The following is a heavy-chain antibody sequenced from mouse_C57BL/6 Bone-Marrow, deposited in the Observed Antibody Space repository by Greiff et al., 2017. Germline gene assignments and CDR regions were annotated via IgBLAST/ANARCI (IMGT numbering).Heavy chain of an antibody. Sequence: QVQLQQPGAELVKPGASVKLSCKASGYTFTSYWMQWVKQRPGQGLEWIGEIDPSDSYTNYNQKFKGKATLTVDTSSSTAYMQLSSLTSEDSAVYYCARGDDYYGSSPPFAYWGQGTLVTVSA. CDR3: ARGDDYYGSSPPFAY. CDR1: GYTFTSYW. D-gene: IGHD1-1*01. V-gene: IGHV1-50*01. CDR2: IDPSDSYT. J-gene: IGHJ3*01.